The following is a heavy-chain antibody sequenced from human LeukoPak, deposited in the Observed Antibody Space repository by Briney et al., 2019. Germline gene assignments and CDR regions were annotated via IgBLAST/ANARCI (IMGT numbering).Heavy chain of an antibody. V-gene: IGHV4-59*12. J-gene: IGHJ5*02. CDR3: ASDSSGYYH. CDR2: IYHSGST. D-gene: IGHD3-22*01. CDR1: GGSISSYY. Sequence: SETLSLTCTVSGGSISSYYWSWIRQPPGKGLEWIGYIYHSGSTYYNPSLKSRVTISVDRSKDQFSLKLSSVTAADTAVYYCASDSSGYYHWGQGTLVTVSS.